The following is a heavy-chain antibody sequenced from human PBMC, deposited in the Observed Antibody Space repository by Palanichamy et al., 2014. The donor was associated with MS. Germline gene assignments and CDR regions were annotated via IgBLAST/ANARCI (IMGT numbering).Heavy chain of an antibody. Sequence: QVQLVESGGGVVQPGTSLRLSCAASGFTFSGYGMHCVRQAPGKGLEWVALISYDGSNKYYADPVKGRFTISRDNSKNTLYLQMNSLRTEDTAVYYCARDNGYSSGHAFDIWGQGTMVTVSS. CDR1: GFTFSGYG. V-gene: IGHV3-30*03. D-gene: IGHD6-19*01. J-gene: IGHJ3*02. CDR3: ARDNGYSSGHAFDI. CDR2: ISYDGSNK.